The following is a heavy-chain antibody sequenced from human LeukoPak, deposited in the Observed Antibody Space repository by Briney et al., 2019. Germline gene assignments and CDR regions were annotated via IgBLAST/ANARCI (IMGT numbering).Heavy chain of an antibody. V-gene: IGHV3-9*01. Sequence: GRSLRLSCAASGFTFDDYAMHWVRQAPGKGLEWVSGISWNSGSIGYADSVKGRFTISRDNAKNTLYLQMNSLRAEDTAVYYCARTSTGDLDYWGQGTLVTVSS. CDR3: ARTSTGDLDY. D-gene: IGHD7-27*01. J-gene: IGHJ4*02. CDR2: ISWNSGSI. CDR1: GFTFDDYA.